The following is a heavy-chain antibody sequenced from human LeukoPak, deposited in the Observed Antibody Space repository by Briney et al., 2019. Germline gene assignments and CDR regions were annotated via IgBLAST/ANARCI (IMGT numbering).Heavy chain of an antibody. Sequence: GGSLRLSCAASGFTVGSNYMIWVRQAPGKGLEWVSLIHGGGTTYYADSVKGRFTISSDSSKNTVYLEMNSLRAEDTAVYYCARWEGSSLSPRFDYWGQGTLVTVSS. J-gene: IGHJ4*02. V-gene: IGHV3-53*01. CDR1: GFTVGSNY. CDR2: IHGGGTT. D-gene: IGHD6-13*01. CDR3: ARWEGSSLSPRFDY.